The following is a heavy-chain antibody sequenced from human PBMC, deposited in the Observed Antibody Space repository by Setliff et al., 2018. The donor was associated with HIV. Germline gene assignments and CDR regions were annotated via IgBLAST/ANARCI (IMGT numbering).Heavy chain of an antibody. CDR1: GGSFNTYS. D-gene: IGHD1-26*01. J-gene: IGHJ4*02. CDR3: GSSASYYY. CDR2: IITSLGGVT. Sequence: GASVKVSCKTSGGSFNTYSVSWVRQAPGQGLEWMGGIITSLGGVTKYAQKFQGRVTITADGSTDTVYMELSSLKFEDTALYYCGSSASYYYWGQGTLVTVSS. V-gene: IGHV1-69*10.